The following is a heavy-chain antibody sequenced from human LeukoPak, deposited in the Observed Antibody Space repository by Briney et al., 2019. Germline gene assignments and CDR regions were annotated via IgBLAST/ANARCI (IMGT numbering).Heavy chain of an antibody. J-gene: IGHJ4*02. Sequence: PSETLSLTCTVSGGSISSGDYYWSWIRQPPGKGLEWIGYIYYSGSIYYNPSLKSRVTISVDTPKNQFSLKLTSVTAADTAVYYCASTSVTTSEFDYWGQGTLVTVSS. D-gene: IGHD4-17*01. CDR3: ASTSVTTSEFDY. CDR2: IYYSGSI. V-gene: IGHV4-30-4*08. CDR1: GGSISSGDYY.